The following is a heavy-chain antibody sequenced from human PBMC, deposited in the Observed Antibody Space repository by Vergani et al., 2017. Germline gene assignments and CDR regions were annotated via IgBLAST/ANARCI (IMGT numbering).Heavy chain of an antibody. D-gene: IGHD2-15*01. CDR2: ISWNSGST. J-gene: IGHJ4*02. Sequence: EVQLLESGGGLVQPGGSLRLSCAASGFTFSSYAMHWVRQAPGKGLEWVSGISWNSGSTGYADSVKGRFTISRDNAKNSLYLQMNSLRAEDTALYYCAKAHLGYCSGGSCYSLYYFDYWGQGTLVTVSS. CDR1: GFTFSSYA. V-gene: IGHV3-9*01. CDR3: AKAHLGYCSGGSCYSLYYFDY.